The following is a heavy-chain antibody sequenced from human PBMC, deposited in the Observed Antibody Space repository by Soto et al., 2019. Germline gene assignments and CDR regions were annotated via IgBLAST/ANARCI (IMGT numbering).Heavy chain of an antibody. CDR2: IYYSGST. CDR3: ARQPTITMVRGVDLPTSNYYYYMDV. Sequence: PSETLSLTCTVSGGSISSYYWSWIRQPPGKGLEWIGYIYYSGSTNYNPSLKSRVTISVDTSKNQFSLKLSSVTAADTAVYYCARQPTITMVRGVDLPTSNYYYYMDVWGKGTTVTVSS. J-gene: IGHJ6*03. D-gene: IGHD3-10*01. CDR1: GGSISSYY. V-gene: IGHV4-59*08.